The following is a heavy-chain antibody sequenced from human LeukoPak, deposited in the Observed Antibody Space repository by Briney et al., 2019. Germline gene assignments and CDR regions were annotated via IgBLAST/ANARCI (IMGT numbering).Heavy chain of an antibody. V-gene: IGHV4-30-4*08. J-gene: IGHJ4*02. CDR1: GGSIISSAYY. CDR3: VRTEVSSGSEDY. D-gene: IGHD6-19*01. Sequence: SQTLSLTCTVSGGSIISSAYYWSWIRQPPGKGLEWIGYIYYSGSTYYNLSLKSRVTISLDTSKNQFSLKLSSVTAADTAVYYCVRTEVSSGSEDYWGQGTLVTVSS. CDR2: IYYSGST.